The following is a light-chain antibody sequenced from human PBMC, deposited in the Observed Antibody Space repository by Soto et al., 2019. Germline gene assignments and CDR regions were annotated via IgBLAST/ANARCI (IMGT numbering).Light chain of an antibody. V-gene: IGKV3-20*01. CDR2: GAS. CDR3: QQYGSSPVVT. Sequence: EIVLTQSPGTLSLSPGERATLSCRASQSVSSSYLAWYQQKPGQAPRLLIYGASSRATGIPDRFSGSGSGTDFTLTISRLEPEDFAVYYCQQYGSSPVVTFGQGTKVEIK. CDR1: QSVSSSY. J-gene: IGKJ1*01.